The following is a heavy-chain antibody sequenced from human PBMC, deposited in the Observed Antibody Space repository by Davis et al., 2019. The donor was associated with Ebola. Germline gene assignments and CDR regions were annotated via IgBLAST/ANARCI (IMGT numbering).Heavy chain of an antibody. CDR2: IRYDGSNK. D-gene: IGHD5-12*01. Sequence: GESLKISCAASGFTFSNAWMSWVRQAPGKGLEWVAFIRYDGSNKYYADSVKGRFTISRDNSKNTLYLQMNSLRAEDTAVYYCAKLGGYSGYDWGYYYYGMDVWGQGTTVTVSS. V-gene: IGHV3-30*02. CDR1: GFTFSNAW. CDR3: AKLGGYSGYDWGYYYYGMDV. J-gene: IGHJ6*02.